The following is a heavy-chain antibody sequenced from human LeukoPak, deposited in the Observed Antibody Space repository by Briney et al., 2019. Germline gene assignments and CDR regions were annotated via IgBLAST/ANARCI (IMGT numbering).Heavy chain of an antibody. D-gene: IGHD3-3*01. CDR1: GYTFTGYY. J-gene: IGHJ6*02. Sequence: ASVKVSCKASGYTFTGYYMHWVRQAPGQGLEWMGWINPNSGGTNYAQKFQGRVTMTRDTSISTAYMELSRLRSDDTAVYYCARSSLRFLTYYYYGMGVWGQGTTVTVSS. V-gene: IGHV1-2*02. CDR3: ARSSLRFLTYYYYGMGV. CDR2: INPNSGGT.